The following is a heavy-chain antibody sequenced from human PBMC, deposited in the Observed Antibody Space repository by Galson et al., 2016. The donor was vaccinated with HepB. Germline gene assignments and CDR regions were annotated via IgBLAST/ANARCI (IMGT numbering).Heavy chain of an antibody. V-gene: IGHV3-7*01. J-gene: IGHJ4*02. CDR1: GSSFSGTW. D-gene: IGHD5-18*01. CDR3: ARDPGYSSFDY. CDR2: INQNGEIQ. Sequence: LRLSCAASGSSFSGTWMSWVRQAPGKGLEFVANINQNGEIQNYVDSVKGRFTVSRDNPKRSLYLHLDSLRVEDTAVYYCARDPGYSSFDYWGLGALVTVSS.